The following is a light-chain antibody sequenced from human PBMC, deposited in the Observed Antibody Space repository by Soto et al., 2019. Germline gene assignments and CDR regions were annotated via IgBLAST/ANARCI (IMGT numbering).Light chain of an antibody. Sequence: DIQMTQSPSTLSASVGDRVTITCRASQSISSWLAWYQQKPGKAPKLLIYDASSLESGVPSRFSGSGSGTDFTLTISSLQPEDVATYYCQKYNSAPPTFGQGTKVEIK. J-gene: IGKJ1*01. CDR3: QKYNSAPPT. CDR2: DAS. V-gene: IGKV1-5*01. CDR1: QSISSW.